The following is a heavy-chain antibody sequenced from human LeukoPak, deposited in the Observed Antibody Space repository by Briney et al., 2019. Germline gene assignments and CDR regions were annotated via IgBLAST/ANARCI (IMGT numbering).Heavy chain of an antibody. CDR1: GGTFSSYP. CDR3: ARAGVWDYDDSSGYHNGAFDL. D-gene: IGHD3-22*01. CDR2: IILMFGSA. V-gene: IGHV1-69*13. Sequence: SVKVSCKACGGTFSSYPFTWVRQAPGQGLEWMGGIILMFGSANSAQKFQDRVTITADESTSTVYMELSSLRSDDTAVYYCARAGVWDYDDSSGYHNGAFDLWGQGTMVTVSS. J-gene: IGHJ3*01.